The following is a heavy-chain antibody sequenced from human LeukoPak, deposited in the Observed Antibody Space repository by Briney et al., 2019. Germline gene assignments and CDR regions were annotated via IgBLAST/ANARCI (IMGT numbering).Heavy chain of an antibody. J-gene: IGHJ6*03. V-gene: IGHV3-7*01. CDR1: GFPFSSYW. D-gene: IGHD3-10*01. CDR3: ARVRGMYGSGSRYYYYYYMDV. CDR2: IKQEGSEK. Sequence: PGGSLRLSCAASGFPFSSYWMSWVRPAPGKGLEWVANIKQEGSEKYYVDSVKGRFTISRDNAKNSLYLQMNSLRAEDTAVYYCARVRGMYGSGSRYYYYYYMDVWGKGTTVTISS.